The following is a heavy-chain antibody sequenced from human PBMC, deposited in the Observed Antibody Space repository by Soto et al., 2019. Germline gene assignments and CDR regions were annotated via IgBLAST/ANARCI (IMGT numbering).Heavy chain of an antibody. CDR3: ATYYGSGSYYPFDY. D-gene: IGHD3-10*01. CDR1: GLTFSNYA. CDR2: ISASGGST. J-gene: IGHJ4*02. Sequence: GGSLRLSCADSGLTFSNYAMSWVRQAPGKGLEWVSAISASGGSTYYADSVKGRFTISRDNSKNTLYLQMNSLRAEDTAVYYCATYYGSGSYYPFDYWGQGTLVTVSS. V-gene: IGHV3-23*01.